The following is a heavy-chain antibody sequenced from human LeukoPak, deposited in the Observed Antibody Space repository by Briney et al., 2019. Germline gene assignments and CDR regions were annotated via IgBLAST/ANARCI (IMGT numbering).Heavy chain of an antibody. D-gene: IGHD1-26*01. CDR2: MNPNSGNT. CDR3: ARELSYSGSYSPVHNWFDP. Sequence: ASVKVSCKASGYTFTSYDINWVRQATGQGLEWMGWMNPNSGNTGYAQKFQGRVTITRNTSISTAYMELSSLRSEDTAVYYCARELSYSGSYSPVHNWFDPWGQGTLVTVSS. J-gene: IGHJ5*02. V-gene: IGHV1-8*03. CDR1: GYTFTSYD.